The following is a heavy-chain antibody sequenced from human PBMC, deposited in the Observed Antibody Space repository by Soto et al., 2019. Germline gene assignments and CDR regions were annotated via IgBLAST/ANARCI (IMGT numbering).Heavy chain of an antibody. CDR1: GGSISSGDYY. V-gene: IGHV4-30-4*01. J-gene: IGHJ6*02. CDR3: ARGLDRFGEIAYYYYGMDV. Sequence: SETLSLTCTVSGGSISSGDYYWSWIRQPPGKCLEWIGYIYYSGSTYYNPSLKSRVTISVDTSKNQFSLKLSSVTAADTAVYYCARGLDRFGEIAYYYYGMDVWGQGTTVT. CDR2: IYYSGST. D-gene: IGHD3-10*01.